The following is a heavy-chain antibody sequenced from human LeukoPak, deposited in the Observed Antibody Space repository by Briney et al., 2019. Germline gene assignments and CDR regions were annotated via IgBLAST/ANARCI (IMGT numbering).Heavy chain of an antibody. V-gene: IGHV3-53*01. D-gene: IGHD3-10*02. CDR1: GFIVSNKY. CDR3: AELGTTMIGGV. Sequence: GGSLRLSCAASGFIVSNKYMTWVRQAPGKGLEWVSLIYSDGRTYYAASVRGRCTISRDNSKNTLYLQMNSLRAEDTAVYYCAELGTTMIGGVWGKGTTVTISS. J-gene: IGHJ6*04. CDR2: IYSDGRT.